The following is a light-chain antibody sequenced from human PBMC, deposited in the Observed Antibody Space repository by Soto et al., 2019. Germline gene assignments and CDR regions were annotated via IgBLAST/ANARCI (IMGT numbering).Light chain of an antibody. J-gene: IGKJ4*01. Sequence: MTQSPSTLSGSVGDRVTITCRASQTISSWLAWYQQKPGQSPQLLIYLGSNRSSGVPDRFSGSGSGTDFTLKISRVEAEDVGVYYCMQALQSPTFGGGTKVDIK. CDR2: LGS. CDR1: QTISSW. V-gene: IGKV2-28*01. CDR3: MQALQSPT.